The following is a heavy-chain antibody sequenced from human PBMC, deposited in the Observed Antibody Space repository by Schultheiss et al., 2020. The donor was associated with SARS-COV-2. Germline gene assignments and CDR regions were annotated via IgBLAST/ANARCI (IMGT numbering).Heavy chain of an antibody. CDR2: IYYSGST. CDR1: GGSISSSSYY. D-gene: IGHD3-22*01. CDR3: ARHAGAAGTYYYDSSGTLSFDY. Sequence: SETLSLTCTVSGGSISSSSYYWSWIRQPPGKGLEWIGYIYYSGSTNYNPSLKSRVTISVDTSKNQFSLKLSSVTAADTAVYYCARHAGAAGTYYYDSSGTLSFDYWGQGTLVTVSS. V-gene: IGHV4-61*05. J-gene: IGHJ4*02.